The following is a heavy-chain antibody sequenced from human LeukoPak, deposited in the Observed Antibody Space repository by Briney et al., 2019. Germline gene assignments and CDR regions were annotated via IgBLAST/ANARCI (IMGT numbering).Heavy chain of an antibody. CDR3: ARDYCSSTSCLFDY. V-gene: IGHV1-2*06. Sequence: VASVKVSCKASGYTFTGYHMHWVRQAPGQGLEWMGRINPNSGDTNYAQKFQGRVTMTRDTSISTAYMELSRLRSDDTAVYYCARDYCSSTSCLFDYWGQGTLVTLFS. J-gene: IGHJ4*02. D-gene: IGHD2-2*01. CDR2: INPNSGDT. CDR1: GYTFTGYH.